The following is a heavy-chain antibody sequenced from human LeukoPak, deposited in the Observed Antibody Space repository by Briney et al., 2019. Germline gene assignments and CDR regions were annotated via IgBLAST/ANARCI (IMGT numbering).Heavy chain of an antibody. J-gene: IGHJ4*02. CDR3: ARARSYYFDY. CDR2: IYYSGST. V-gene: IGHV4-59*01. Sequence: PSETLSLTCTVSGGSISSYYWSWIRQPPGKGLEWIGYIYYSGSTNYNPSLKSRVTISVDTSKNQFSLKLSSVTAADTAVCYCARARSYYFDYWGQGTLVTVSS. CDR1: GGSISSYY.